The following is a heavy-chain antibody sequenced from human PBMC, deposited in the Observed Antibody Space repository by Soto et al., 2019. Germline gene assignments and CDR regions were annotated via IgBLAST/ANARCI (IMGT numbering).Heavy chain of an antibody. CDR1: GFTFSSYG. Sequence: GGSLRLSCAASGFTFSSYGMHWVRQAPGKGLEWVAVISYDGSNKYYADSVKGRFTISRDNSKNTLYLKMNSLRAEDTAVYYCAKVSIYDFWSGYLDGDAFDIWGQGTMVTVSS. D-gene: IGHD3-3*01. CDR3: AKVSIYDFWSGYLDGDAFDI. CDR2: ISYDGSNK. J-gene: IGHJ3*02. V-gene: IGHV3-30*18.